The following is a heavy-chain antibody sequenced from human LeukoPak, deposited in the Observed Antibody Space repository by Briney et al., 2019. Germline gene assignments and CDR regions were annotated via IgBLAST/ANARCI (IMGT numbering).Heavy chain of an antibody. CDR3: ARDRDYDFWSGPSPGWFDP. Sequence: ASVKVSCKASGYTFTSYGINWVRQAPGQGLEWMGWISAYNGNTNYAQKLQGRVTMTTDTSTSTAYMELRSLRSDDTAVYYCARDRDYDFWSGPSPGWFDPWGQGTLVTVSS. CDR2: ISAYNGNT. CDR1: GYTFTSYG. V-gene: IGHV1-18*01. D-gene: IGHD3-3*01. J-gene: IGHJ5*02.